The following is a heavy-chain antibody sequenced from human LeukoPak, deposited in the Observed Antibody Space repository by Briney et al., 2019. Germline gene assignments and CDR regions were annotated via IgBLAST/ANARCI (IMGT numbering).Heavy chain of an antibody. J-gene: IGHJ6*04. D-gene: IGHD2-2*01. CDR1: GFTFSSYS. V-gene: IGHV3-21*01. CDR2: ISSSSSYI. Sequence: GGSLSLSCAASGFTFSSYSMNWVRQAPGKGLEWVSSISSSSSYIYYADSVKGRFTISRDNAKNSLYLQMNSLRAEDTAVYYCASDIVVVPAAIGSGMDVWGKGTTVTVSS. CDR3: ASDIVVVPAAIGSGMDV.